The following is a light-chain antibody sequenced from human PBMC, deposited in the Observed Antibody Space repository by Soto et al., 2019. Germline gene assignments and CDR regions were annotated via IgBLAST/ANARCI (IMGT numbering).Light chain of an antibody. CDR1: QSVSSSY. J-gene: IGKJ1*01. CDR3: QQYGSSRRWT. CDR2: GAS. Sequence: EIVLTQSPGTLSLSPGERATLSCRASQSVSSSYLAWYQQKPGQAPRLLIYGASSRATGIPDRFSGSGSVTDFTLTISRLEPEDFAVYYCQQYGSSRRWTFGQGTKVEIK. V-gene: IGKV3-20*01.